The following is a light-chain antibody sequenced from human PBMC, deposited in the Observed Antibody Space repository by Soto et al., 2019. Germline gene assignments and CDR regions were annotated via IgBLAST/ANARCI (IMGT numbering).Light chain of an antibody. CDR3: QQYNNWPYT. CDR2: GAS. Sequence: EIVMTQSPATLSVSPGARATLSCRASQSVSSNLALYQHKPGQAPRILIYGASTRATGIPARFSGSGSGTEFTRTISSLQSEEFAVDYWQQYNNWPYTFGQGTKLEIK. J-gene: IGKJ2*01. V-gene: IGKV3-15*01. CDR1: QSVSSN.